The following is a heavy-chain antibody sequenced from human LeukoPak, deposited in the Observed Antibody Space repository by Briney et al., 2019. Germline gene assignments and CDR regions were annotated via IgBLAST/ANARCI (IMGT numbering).Heavy chain of an antibody. Sequence: GGSLRPSCAASGFTFSSYGMHWVRQAPGKGLEGVAVISYDGSNKYYADYVKGRFTISRDNSKNTLYLQMNSLRAEDTAVYYCAKDYSSGPFDYWGQGTLVTVSS. CDR2: ISYDGSNK. CDR3: AKDYSSGPFDY. V-gene: IGHV3-30*18. CDR1: GFTFSSYG. J-gene: IGHJ4*02. D-gene: IGHD6-19*01.